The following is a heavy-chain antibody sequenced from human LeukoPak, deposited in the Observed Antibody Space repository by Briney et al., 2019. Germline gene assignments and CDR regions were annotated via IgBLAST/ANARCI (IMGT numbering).Heavy chain of an antibody. J-gene: IGHJ6*02. CDR1: GFTFTSSA. CDR2: IVVGSGNT. Sequence: PGTSVKVSCKASGFTFTSSAMQWVRQARGQRLEWIGWIVVGSGNTNYAQKFQERVTITRDMSTSTAYMELSSLRSEDTAVYYCAAGDDSSGYYPPVWVMDVWGQGTTVTVSS. CDR3: AAGDDSSGYYPPVWVMDV. V-gene: IGHV1-58*02. D-gene: IGHD3-22*01.